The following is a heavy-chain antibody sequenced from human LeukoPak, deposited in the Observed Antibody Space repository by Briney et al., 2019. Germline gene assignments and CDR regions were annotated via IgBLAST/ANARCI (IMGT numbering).Heavy chain of an antibody. V-gene: IGHV4-39*07. J-gene: IGHJ3*02. CDR2: IYHSGST. CDR1: GGSISSSSYY. Sequence: SETLSLTCTVSGGSISSSSYYWGWIRQPPGKGLEWIGSIYHSGSTYYNPSLKSRVTTSVDTSKNQFSLKLSSVTAADTAVYYCARVPDASDIWGQGTLVTVSS. CDR3: ARVPDASDI.